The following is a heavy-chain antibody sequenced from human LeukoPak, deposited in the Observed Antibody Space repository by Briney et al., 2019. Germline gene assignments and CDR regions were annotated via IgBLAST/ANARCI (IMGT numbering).Heavy chain of an antibody. V-gene: IGHV4-59*08. Sequence: SETLSLTCTVSGGPITSNFWSWIRQPPGKGLEWIGYLYNTVNTKYNPSLKSRATISGDTSKNQFSLKLNSLSAADTAVYYCARAKPDWNPPDYWGQGILVTVSS. J-gene: IGHJ4*02. D-gene: IGHD1-1*01. CDR1: GGPITSNF. CDR3: ARAKPDWNPPDY. CDR2: LYNTVNT.